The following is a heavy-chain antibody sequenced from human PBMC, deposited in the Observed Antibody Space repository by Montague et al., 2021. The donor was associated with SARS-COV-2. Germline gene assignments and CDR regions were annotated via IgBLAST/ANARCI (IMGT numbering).Heavy chain of an antibody. CDR2: IYYSGST. Sequence: LRLSCAASGFTFGDHAMSWVRQAPGKGLEWIGYIYYSGSTNYNPSLKSRVTISVDTSKNQFSLKLSSVTAADTAAYYCARVVAAAGTPVFDYWGQGTLVTVSS. CDR1: GFTFGDHA. J-gene: IGHJ4*02. D-gene: IGHD6-13*01. V-gene: IGHV4-59*11. CDR3: ARVVAAAGTPVFDY.